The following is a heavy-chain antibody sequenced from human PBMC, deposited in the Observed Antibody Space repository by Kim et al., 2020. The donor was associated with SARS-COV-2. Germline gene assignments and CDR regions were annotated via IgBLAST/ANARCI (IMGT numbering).Heavy chain of an antibody. J-gene: IGHJ4*02. V-gene: IGHV3-21*01. D-gene: IGHD1-7*01. CDR2: LDRAGSNI. CDR3: ARGAGDNWKYGGFFDY. CDR1: GFTFSGYS. Sequence: GGSLRLSCVASGFTFSGYSMNWVRQAPGKGLEWVSSLDRAGSNIYYADSVKGRFTISRDNVKDSLFLQMNSLRAEDTALYSCARGAGDNWKYGGFFDYWGQGTLVTVSS.